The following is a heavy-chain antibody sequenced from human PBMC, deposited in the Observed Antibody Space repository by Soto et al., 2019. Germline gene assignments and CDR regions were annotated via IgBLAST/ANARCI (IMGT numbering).Heavy chain of an antibody. CDR3: ARDNDLCGRMDV. CDR2: IYYSGST. J-gene: IGHJ6*02. Sequence: PSETLSLTCTVSGGSVSSGSYYWSWIRQPPGKGLEWIAYIYYSGSTNYNPSLKSRVTISVDTSKNQFSLKLSSVTAADTAVYYCARDNDLCGRMDVWGQGTTVTVSS. CDR1: GGSVSSGSYY. D-gene: IGHD3-16*01. V-gene: IGHV4-61*01.